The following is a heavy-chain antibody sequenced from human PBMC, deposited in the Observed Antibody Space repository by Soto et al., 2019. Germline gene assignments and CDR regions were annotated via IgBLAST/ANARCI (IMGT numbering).Heavy chain of an antibody. CDR2: LNYGGST. CDR3: AKTGFWSGYRVVDY. CDR1: GGSISSSSSY. D-gene: IGHD3-3*01. J-gene: IGHJ4*02. V-gene: IGHV4-39*01. Sequence: QLQLQESGPGLVKPSETLSLTCTVSGGSISSSSSYWGWIRQPPGKGLEWIGSLNYGGSTYYNPSLKSRITMSVDTSKHQFSLKLSSVTAADTAVYFCAKTGFWSGYRVVDYWGQGTLVTVSS.